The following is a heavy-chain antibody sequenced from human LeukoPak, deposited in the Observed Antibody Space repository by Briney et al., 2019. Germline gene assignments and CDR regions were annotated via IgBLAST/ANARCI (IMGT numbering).Heavy chain of an antibody. D-gene: IGHD3-10*01. J-gene: IGHJ4*02. CDR1: GGSISSSY. Sequence: SETLSLTCTVCGGSISSSYWSWIRQPPGKGLEWIGYIYYSGSTTYNPSLKSRVTLSVDTSKNQFSLKLSSVTAADTAVYHCARVGRRGYYFDYWGQGTLVTVSS. CDR3: ARVGRRGYYFDY. CDR2: IYYSGST. V-gene: IGHV4-59*01.